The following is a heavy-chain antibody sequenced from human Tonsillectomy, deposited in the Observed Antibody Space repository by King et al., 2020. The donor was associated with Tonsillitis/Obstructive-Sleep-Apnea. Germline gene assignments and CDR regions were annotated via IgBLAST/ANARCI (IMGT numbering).Heavy chain of an antibody. Sequence: PLQESGPGLVKPSETLSLTCTISGGSISSSSYYWGWIRQPPGKGLEWIGSVYYSGSTYYKPSLKSRVTISVDTSKKKFSLKLSSVTAADTAVYYCARHNTQWEIVPYYYMDVWGKGTTVTVSS. D-gene: IGHD1-26*01. CDR3: ARHNTQWEIVPYYYMDV. CDR1: GGSISSSSYY. V-gene: IGHV4-39*01. J-gene: IGHJ6*03. CDR2: VYYSGST.